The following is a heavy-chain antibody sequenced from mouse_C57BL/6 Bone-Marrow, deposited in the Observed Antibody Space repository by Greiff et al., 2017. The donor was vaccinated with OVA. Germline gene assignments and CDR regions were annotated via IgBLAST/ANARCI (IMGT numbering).Heavy chain of an antibody. CDR3: TTACSEYLYDFDY. Sequence: EVKLMESGAELVKPGASVKLSCTASGFNIKDDYMHWVKQSPEQGLEWIGWIDPENGNTEYASKFQGKATITTDTSSNTAYLQISSLTSEDTAIYYCTTACSEYLYDFDYWGQGTSVTVSS. D-gene: IGHD2-10*02. CDR1: GFNIKDDY. V-gene: IGHV14-4*01. J-gene: IGHJ2*02. CDR2: IDPENGNT.